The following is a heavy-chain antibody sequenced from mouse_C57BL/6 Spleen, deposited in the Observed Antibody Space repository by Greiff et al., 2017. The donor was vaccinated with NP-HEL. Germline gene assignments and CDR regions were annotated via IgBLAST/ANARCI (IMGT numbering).Heavy chain of an antibody. J-gene: IGHJ2*01. V-gene: IGHV14-2*01. CDR3: ASPFYDGYYVGYYFDY. CDR2: IDPEDGET. CDR1: GFNIKDYY. D-gene: IGHD2-3*01. Sequence: EVKLQESGAELVKPGASVKLSCTASGFNIKDYYMHWVKQRTEQGLEWIGRIDPEDGETKYAPKFQGKATITADTSSNTAYLQLSSLTSEDTAVYYCASPFYDGYYVGYYFDYWGQGTTLTVSS.